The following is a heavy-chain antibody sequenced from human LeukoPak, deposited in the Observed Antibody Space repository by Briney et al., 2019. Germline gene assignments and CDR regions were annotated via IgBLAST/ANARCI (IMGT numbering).Heavy chain of an antibody. D-gene: IGHD1-7*01. CDR2: IKFDGSST. CDR1: GFPFSSFG. Sequence: PGGSLRLSCAASGFPFSSFGMHWVRQAPGKGLGWVSRIKFDGSSTYYADSVKGRFTISRDNAKNTLYLQMNSLRAEDTAVYYCARAWGTAASYFDLWGRGTLVTVSS. J-gene: IGHJ2*01. V-gene: IGHV3-74*01. CDR3: ARAWGTAASYFDL.